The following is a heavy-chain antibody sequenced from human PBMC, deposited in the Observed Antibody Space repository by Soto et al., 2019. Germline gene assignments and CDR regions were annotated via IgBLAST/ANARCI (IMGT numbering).Heavy chain of an antibody. V-gene: IGHV3-7*01. CDR3: GRDLGYGSGTSVSHYLDY. D-gene: IGHD3-10*01. J-gene: IGHJ4*01. CDR1: GFTFGNYG. Sequence: EVQLVESGGGLVQPGGSLRLSCAASGFTFGNYGMSWVRQAPGKGLEWLATIKLDASEKNYVDSVKGRFTLSRDNAKNSLSLQMDSLRGEDTSVYYCGRDLGYGSGTSVSHYLDYWGHGTLVTASS. CDR2: IKLDASEK.